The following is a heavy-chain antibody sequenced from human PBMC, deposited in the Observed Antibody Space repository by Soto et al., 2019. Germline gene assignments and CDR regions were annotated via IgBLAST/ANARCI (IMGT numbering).Heavy chain of an antibody. D-gene: IGHD3-3*01. CDR3: ARERGPGFWSGLIPLGY. Sequence: QVQLVQSGAEVKKPGASVKVSCKASGYTFTSYGISWVRQAPGQGLEWMGWISAYNGNTNYAQKLQGRVTMTTDTSTSTAYMELRSLRSNDTAVYYCARERGPGFWSGLIPLGYWGQGTLVTVSS. CDR2: ISAYNGNT. CDR1: GYTFTSYG. J-gene: IGHJ4*02. V-gene: IGHV1-18*04.